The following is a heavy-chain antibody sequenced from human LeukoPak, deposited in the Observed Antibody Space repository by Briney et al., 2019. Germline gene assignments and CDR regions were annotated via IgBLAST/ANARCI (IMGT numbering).Heavy chain of an antibody. CDR1: GFTFSSYS. Sequence: GGSLRLSCAASGFTFSSYSMSWVRQAPGKGMEWVSAISGSGANTYYADSVKGRFTIYRDNSKNTLYLQMNSLRAEDTAVYYCAKASRRRATVVTSGDFDYWGQGTLVTVSS. CDR3: AKASRRRATVVTSGDFDY. D-gene: IGHD4-23*01. CDR2: ISGSGANT. J-gene: IGHJ4*02. V-gene: IGHV3-23*01.